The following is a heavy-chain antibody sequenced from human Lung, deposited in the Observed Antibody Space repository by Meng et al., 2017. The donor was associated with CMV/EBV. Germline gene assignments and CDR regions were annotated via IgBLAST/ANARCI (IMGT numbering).Heavy chain of an antibody. CDR2: VFYNWNA. CDR3: ARSRAAWDWFDP. V-gene: IGHV4-59*11. CDR1: GGSISTHY. D-gene: IGHD6-13*01. J-gene: IGHJ5*02. Sequence: SETLSLXSIVSGGSISTHYWSWIRQPPGKGLEWIGYVFYNWNANYNPSLTSRVTISVDTSKNQFSLKLNSVTAADTAVYYCARSRAAWDWFDPWGHGTLVTVSS.